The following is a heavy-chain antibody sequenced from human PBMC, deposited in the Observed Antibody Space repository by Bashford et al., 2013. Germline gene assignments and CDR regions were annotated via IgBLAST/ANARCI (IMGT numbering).Heavy chain of an antibody. CDR2: INHSGST. D-gene: IGHD3-10*01. J-gene: IGHJ6*02. CDR1: GGSFSGYY. V-gene: IGHV4-34*01. Sequence: SETLSLTCAVYGGSFSGYYWSWIRQPPGKGLEWIGEINHSGSTNYNPSLKSRVTISVDTSKNQFSLKLSSVTAADTAVYYCARGQTSRSGSYYRYYYGMDVVGPRDHGHRLL. CDR3: ARGQTSRSGSYYRYYYGMDV.